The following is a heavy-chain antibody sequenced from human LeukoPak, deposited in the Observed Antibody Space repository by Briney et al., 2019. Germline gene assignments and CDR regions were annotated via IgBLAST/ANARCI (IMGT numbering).Heavy chain of an antibody. CDR3: ARHVWQQLVYFDS. Sequence: SETLSLTCTVSGGSISSGDYYWSWIRQPPGKGLEWIGYIYYSGSTYYNPSLKSRVTISVDTSKNQFSLKLSSVTAADTTVYYCARHVWQQLVYFDSWGQGTLVTVSS. CDR2: IYYSGST. CDR1: GGSISSGDYY. D-gene: IGHD6-13*01. V-gene: IGHV4-30-4*01. J-gene: IGHJ4*02.